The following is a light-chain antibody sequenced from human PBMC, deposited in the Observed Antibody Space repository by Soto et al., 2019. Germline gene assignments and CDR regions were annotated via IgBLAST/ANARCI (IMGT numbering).Light chain of an antibody. Sequence: DIPMTQSPSTLSASVGDRVTITCRASQSISSWLAWYQQKPGKAPKLLIYKASTLESGVPSRFSGSGSGTDFTLTISSLQPDDFAIYYCQQYNSDSQTFGQGTKVEIK. V-gene: IGKV1-5*03. CDR1: QSISSW. J-gene: IGKJ1*01. CDR3: QQYNSDSQT. CDR2: KAS.